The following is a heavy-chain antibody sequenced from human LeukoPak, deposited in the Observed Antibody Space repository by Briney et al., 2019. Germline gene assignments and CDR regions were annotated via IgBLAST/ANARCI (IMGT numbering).Heavy chain of an antibody. CDR2: IYNSGST. CDR1: GGSIRSSGYY. CDR3: ASGRSSEMATIWSRKPRGAYFDY. J-gene: IGHJ4*02. Sequence: SETLSLTCIVSGGSIRSSGYYWGWIRQPPGKGLEWIGSIYNSGSTYYNPSLKSRVTISVDTPKNQFSLKLNSVTAADTAVYYCASGRSSEMATIWSRKPRGAYFDYWGQGTLVTVSS. V-gene: IGHV4-39*01. D-gene: IGHD5-24*01.